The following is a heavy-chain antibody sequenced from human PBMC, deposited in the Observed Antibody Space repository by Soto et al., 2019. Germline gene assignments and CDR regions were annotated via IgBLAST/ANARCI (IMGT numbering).Heavy chain of an antibody. Sequence: GGSLRLSCAASGFTFSSYGMHWVRQAPGKGLEWVAVISYDGSNKCYADSVKGRFTISRDNSKNTLYLQMNSLRAEDTAVYYCAKEGAGYQLLSRYGMDVWGQGTTVTVSS. CDR1: GFTFSSYG. CDR3: AKEGAGYQLLSRYGMDV. V-gene: IGHV3-30*18. D-gene: IGHD2-2*01. CDR2: ISYDGSNK. J-gene: IGHJ6*02.